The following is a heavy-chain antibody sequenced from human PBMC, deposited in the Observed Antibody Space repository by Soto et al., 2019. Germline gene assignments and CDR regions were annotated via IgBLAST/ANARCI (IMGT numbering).Heavy chain of an antibody. Sequence: SETLSLTCTVSGGSISSGGYYWSWIRQHPGKGLEWIGYIYYSGSTYYNPSLKSRVTISVDTSKNQFSLKLSSVTAADTAVYYCARVAAFYYDFWSGYSDYWGQGTLVTVSS. CDR1: GGSISSGGYY. D-gene: IGHD3-3*01. CDR3: ARVAAFYYDFWSGYSDY. V-gene: IGHV4-31*03. CDR2: IYYSGST. J-gene: IGHJ4*02.